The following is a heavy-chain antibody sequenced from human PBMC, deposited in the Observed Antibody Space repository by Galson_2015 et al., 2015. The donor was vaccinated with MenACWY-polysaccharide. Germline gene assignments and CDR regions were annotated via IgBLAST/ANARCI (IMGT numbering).Heavy chain of an antibody. V-gene: IGHV3-23*01. D-gene: IGHD2/OR15-2a*01. Sequence: SLRLSCAASGFTFSSYAMTWVRQAPGKGLEWVSSITDGAYSTYYADSVKGRFTISRDNSKNTLYLQMNSLRAEDTAVYYCAKNSTRSYTFDYYGMDPWGQGTTVTVPS. CDR2: ITDGAYST. J-gene: IGHJ6*02. CDR1: GFTFSSYA. CDR3: AKNSTRSYTFDYYGMDP.